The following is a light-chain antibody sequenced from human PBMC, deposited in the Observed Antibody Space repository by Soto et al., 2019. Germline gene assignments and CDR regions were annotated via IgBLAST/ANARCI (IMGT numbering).Light chain of an antibody. CDR2: GAS. CDR3: QEYNHWHPVT. Sequence: EIVMRHSAAALSVSPGERATLSSSASQSVSNKLAWYQQKPGQAPRLLIYGASTRATGIPARFSGSGSGTEFSLTISSLQSEDFAVYYCQEYNHWHPVTFGGGTKVDIK. J-gene: IGKJ4*01. V-gene: IGKV3-15*01. CDR1: QSVSNK.